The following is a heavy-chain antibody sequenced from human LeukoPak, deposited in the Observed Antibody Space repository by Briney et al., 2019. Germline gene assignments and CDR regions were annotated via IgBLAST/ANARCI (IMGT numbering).Heavy chain of an antibody. CDR3: ARVVFEVGFQFVF. V-gene: IGHV1-18*01. CDR2: ISTYNDNT. J-gene: IGHJ4*02. CDR1: GYTFNNYG. D-gene: IGHD1-26*01. Sequence: ASVKVSFKASGYTFNNYGINWVRQAPGQGLEWMGWISTYNDNTNYAQKLQGRVTMTTDTSTSTAYMELRSLTSDDTAVYYCARVVFEVGFQFVFWGQGTLVTVSS.